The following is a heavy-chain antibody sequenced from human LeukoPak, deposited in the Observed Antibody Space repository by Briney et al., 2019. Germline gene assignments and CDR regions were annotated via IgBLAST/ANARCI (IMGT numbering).Heavy chain of an antibody. CDR1: GFTFSDYY. V-gene: IGHV3-11*04. J-gene: IGHJ3*02. Sequence: GGSLRLSCAGSGFTFSDYYIIWIRQAPGKGLEWVSYISSSGNNIDYADSAKGRFTVSRDNAKNSLYLRMKSLRLEDTAVYYCAREAAGETQGGGFDIWGQGTTVTVSS. CDR3: AREAAGETQGGGFDI. CDR2: ISSSGNNI. D-gene: IGHD1-26*01.